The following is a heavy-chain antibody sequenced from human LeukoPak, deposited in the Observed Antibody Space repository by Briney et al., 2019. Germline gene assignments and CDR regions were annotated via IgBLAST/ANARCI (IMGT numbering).Heavy chain of an antibody. D-gene: IGHD5-18*01. CDR2: IYPGDSDT. CDR3: ARTLQSYGHNYFDP. CDR1: GYRFSDYW. Sequence: GESLKISCKGFGYRFSDYWIGWVRQMPGKDLEWVGIIYPGDSDTRYSPSLQGQVTISADKSISTVYLQWSSLKASDTAMYYCARTLQSYGHNYFDPWGQGTLVTVSS. J-gene: IGHJ5*02. V-gene: IGHV5-51*01.